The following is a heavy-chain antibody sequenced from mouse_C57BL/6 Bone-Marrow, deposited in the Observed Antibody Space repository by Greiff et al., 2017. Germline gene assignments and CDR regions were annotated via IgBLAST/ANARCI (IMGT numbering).Heavy chain of an antibody. CDR2: IDPENGDT. Sequence: VQLQQSGAELVRPGASVKLSCTASGFNIKDDYMHWVKQRPEQGLEWIGWIDPENGDTEYASKFQGKATITADKSSNTAYMQLSSLTSEDTAVYYCTAHSHYYYGSSRFAYWGQGTLVTVSA. CDR1: GFNIKDDY. V-gene: IGHV14-4*01. D-gene: IGHD1-1*01. J-gene: IGHJ3*01. CDR3: TAHSHYYYGSSRFAY.